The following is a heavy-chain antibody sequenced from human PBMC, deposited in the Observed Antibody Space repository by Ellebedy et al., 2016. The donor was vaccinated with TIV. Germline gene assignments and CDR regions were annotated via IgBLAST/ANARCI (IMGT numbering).Heavy chain of an antibody. Sequence: GESLKISCAASGFTFSSYSMNWVRQAPGKGLEWVSSISSSSSYIYYADSVKGRFTISRDNAKNSLYLQMNSLRAEDTAVYYCVKAAGYSSGWPYYWGQGTLVTVSS. D-gene: IGHD6-19*01. J-gene: IGHJ4*02. CDR1: GFTFSSYS. V-gene: IGHV3-21*01. CDR3: VKAAGYSSGWPYY. CDR2: ISSSSSYI.